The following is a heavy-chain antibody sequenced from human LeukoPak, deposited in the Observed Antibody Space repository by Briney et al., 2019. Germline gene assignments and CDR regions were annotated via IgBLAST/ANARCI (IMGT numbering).Heavy chain of an antibody. V-gene: IGHV3-30*03. J-gene: IGHJ4*02. Sequence: PGGSLRLSCAASGFTFSSYGMHWVRQAPGKGLEWVAVISYDGSNKYYADSVKGRFTISRDNSRSTLFLQMNSLRAEDTAVYYCARDAGYSSGWYDYWGQGTLVTVSS. CDR3: ARDAGYSSGWYDY. CDR2: ISYDGSNK. D-gene: IGHD6-19*01. CDR1: GFTFSSYG.